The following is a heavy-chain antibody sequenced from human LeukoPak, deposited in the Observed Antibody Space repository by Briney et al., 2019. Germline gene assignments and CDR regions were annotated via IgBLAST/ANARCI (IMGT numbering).Heavy chain of an antibody. CDR3: ARHPLPAAPFDY. J-gene: IGHJ4*02. CDR1: GGSISSYY. CDR2: IYTSGST. D-gene: IGHD2-2*01. Sequence: PSETLSLTCTVSGGSISSYYWSWIRQPPGKGLEWIGYIYTSGSTNYNPSLKSRVTISVDTSKNQFSLKLSSVTVADTAVYYCARHPLPAAPFDYWGQGTLVTVSS. V-gene: IGHV4-4*09.